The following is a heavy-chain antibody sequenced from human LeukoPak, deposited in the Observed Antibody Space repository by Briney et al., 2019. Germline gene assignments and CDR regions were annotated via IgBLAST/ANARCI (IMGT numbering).Heavy chain of an antibody. CDR1: GFTFSSYA. CDR2: IGGVSST. D-gene: IGHD6-19*01. Sequence: GGSLRLSCAASGFTFSSYAFSWVRQAPGKGLEWVSGIGGVSSTYYTDCVRGRVTISREDCKNTVYLQMNRLRVEDTDVYYCAKKGSYGSGWYRGHYFDSWGQGTLVTVSS. CDR3: AKKGSYGSGWYRGHYFDS. J-gene: IGHJ4*02. V-gene: IGHV3-23*01.